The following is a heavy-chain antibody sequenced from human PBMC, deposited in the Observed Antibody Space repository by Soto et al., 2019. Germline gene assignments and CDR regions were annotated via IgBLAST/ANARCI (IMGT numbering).Heavy chain of an antibody. Sequence: QVQLQESGPGLVKPSGTLSLTSAVSGGYISSSNLWTWVRQPPVKGLEWIGEMYHGGSTNYNPSLKSRRTISVDNSTNKFSLRLSYVTAADTAVDYCARSLRSIAASGIDYWGQGILVTVSS. V-gene: IGHV4-4*02. CDR3: ARSLRSIAASGIDY. D-gene: IGHD6-13*01. CDR1: GGYISSSNL. CDR2: MYHGGST. J-gene: IGHJ4*02.